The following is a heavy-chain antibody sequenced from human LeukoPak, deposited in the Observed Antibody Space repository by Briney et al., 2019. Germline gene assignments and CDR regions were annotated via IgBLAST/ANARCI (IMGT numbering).Heavy chain of an antibody. Sequence: SQTLSLTCNVSGGSISSGGHYWNWIRQHPGKGLEWIGYIFHSGSTYYNPSLESRVKISVDKSKNHFSLKLSSVTAADTAVYYCASLRYFDWFIDYWGQGTLVTVSS. CDR3: ASLRYFDWFIDY. D-gene: IGHD3-9*01. CDR1: GGSISSGGHY. V-gene: IGHV4-31*03. J-gene: IGHJ4*02. CDR2: IFHSGST.